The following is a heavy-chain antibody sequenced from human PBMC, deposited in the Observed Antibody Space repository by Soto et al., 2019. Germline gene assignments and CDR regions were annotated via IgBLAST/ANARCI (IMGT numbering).Heavy chain of an antibody. Sequence: QVQLQQWGAGLLKPSETLSLTCAVYGGSFSGYYWNWIRQPPGKGLEWIGEINHSGRTNYNPSLKSRVTISVDTSKNQCSLKLSSVTAADTAVYYCARGRPFDSSSWYVNYWGQGTLVTVSS. V-gene: IGHV4-34*01. CDR3: ARGRPFDSSSWYVNY. D-gene: IGHD6-13*01. CDR2: INHSGRT. J-gene: IGHJ4*02. CDR1: GGSFSGYY.